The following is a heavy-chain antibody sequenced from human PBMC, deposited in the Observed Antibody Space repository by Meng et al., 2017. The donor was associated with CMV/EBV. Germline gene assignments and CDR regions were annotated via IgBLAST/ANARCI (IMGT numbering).Heavy chain of an antibody. Sequence: GGSLRLSCAASGFTFSSYTMNWVRQAPGKGLEWVSYISNSGSAKYYADSLRGRFTISRDNAKNSLYLQMNSLRADDTAVYYCARGTYSSSSWGSRAVNDAFDIWGQGTMVTVSS. CDR3: ARGTYSSSSWGSRAVNDAFDI. V-gene: IGHV3-48*04. CDR1: GFTFSSYT. CDR2: ISNSGSAK. D-gene: IGHD6-6*01. J-gene: IGHJ3*02.